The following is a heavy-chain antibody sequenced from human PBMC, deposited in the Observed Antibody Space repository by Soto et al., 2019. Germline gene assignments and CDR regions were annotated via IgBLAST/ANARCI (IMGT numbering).Heavy chain of an antibody. Sequence: QVQLQESGPGLVKPSETLSLTCTVSGGSVSSGSYYWSLIRQPPGKGLEWIGYIYYSGSTNYNPSLKSRVTRSVDTSKNQFSLKLSSVTAADTAVYYCANYPTTVTSDYWGQGTLVTVSS. J-gene: IGHJ4*02. CDR1: GGSVSSGSYY. CDR2: IYYSGST. CDR3: ANYPTTVTSDY. V-gene: IGHV4-61*01. D-gene: IGHD4-17*01.